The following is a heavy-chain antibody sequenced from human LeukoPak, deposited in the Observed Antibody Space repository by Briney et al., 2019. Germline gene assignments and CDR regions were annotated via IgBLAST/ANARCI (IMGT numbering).Heavy chain of an antibody. CDR2: IYTSGST. J-gene: IGHJ5*02. CDR3: ARDPKNYDILTGINWFDP. D-gene: IGHD3-9*01. Sequence: ASETLSLTCTVSGGSISSGSYYWSWIRQPAGKGLEWIGRIYTSGSTNYNPSLKSRVTISVDTSKNQFSLKLSSVTAADTAVYYCARDPKNYDILTGINWFDPWGQGTLVTVSS. V-gene: IGHV4-61*02. CDR1: GGSISSGSYY.